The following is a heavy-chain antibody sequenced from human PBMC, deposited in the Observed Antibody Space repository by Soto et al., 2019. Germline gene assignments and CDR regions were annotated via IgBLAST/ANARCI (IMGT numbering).Heavy chain of an antibody. Sequence: QVQLVQSGAEVKKPGSSVKVSCKASGGTFSSYAISWVRQAPGQGLEWMGGFIPIFGTANYAQKFQGRVTITADESTSTAYMELSSLRAEDTAVYYCADSSSPEAHCYYYGMDVWGQGTTVTVSS. J-gene: IGHJ6*02. D-gene: IGHD6-6*01. V-gene: IGHV1-69*01. CDR2: FIPIFGTA. CDR1: GGTFSSYA. CDR3: ADSSSPEAHCYYYGMDV.